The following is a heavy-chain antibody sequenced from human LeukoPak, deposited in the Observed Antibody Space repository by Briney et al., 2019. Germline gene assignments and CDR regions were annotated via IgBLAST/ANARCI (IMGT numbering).Heavy chain of an antibody. CDR3: ARVLRYSSGWYDGPFDY. CDR1: GGTFSSYA. V-gene: IGHV1-69*04. D-gene: IGHD6-19*01. J-gene: IGHJ4*02. Sequence: ASVKASCKATGGTFSSYAISWVQEAPGQGLEWMGRINSILGIANYAQKFQGRVTITADKSTSTAYMKLCSLRSEDTAVYYCARVLRYSSGWYDGPFDYWGQGTLVTVSS. CDR2: INSILGIA.